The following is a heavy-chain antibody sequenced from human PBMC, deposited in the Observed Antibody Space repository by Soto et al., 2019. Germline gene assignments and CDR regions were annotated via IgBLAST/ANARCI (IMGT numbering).Heavy chain of an antibody. J-gene: IGHJ4*02. CDR1: FFIFEKFG. CDR3: ARVNKLAYFDY. Sequence: LRFSCAASFFIFEKFGLSWVRQAPGKGLVWVSRINSAGSRTSYADSVKGRFTIYRDNAKNTLYLQMNSLRAEDTAVYYSARVNKLAYFDYLGQGTLVSVSS. CDR2: INSAGSRT. V-gene: IGHV3-74*01.